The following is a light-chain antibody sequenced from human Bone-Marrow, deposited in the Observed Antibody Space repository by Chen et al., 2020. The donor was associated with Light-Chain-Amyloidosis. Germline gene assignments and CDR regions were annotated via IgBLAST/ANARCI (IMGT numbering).Light chain of an antibody. CDR1: QDIARS. J-gene: IGKJ1*01. CDR3: QQFYGDQWT. V-gene: IGKV1-NL1*01. Sequence: DIQMTQSQSSLSASVGDTVSISCRASQDIARSLAWYQQKPGRAPELLVYDAYALKSGVPSRFSGSGSGTHYILTITSLQPEDFATYHCQQFYGDQWTFGQGTKVEIK. CDR2: DAY.